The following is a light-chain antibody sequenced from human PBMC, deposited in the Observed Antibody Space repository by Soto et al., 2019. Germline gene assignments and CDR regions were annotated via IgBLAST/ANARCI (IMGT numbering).Light chain of an antibody. Sequence: QSVLTQPPSVSGAPGQRVTISCTGSSSNIGAGYDVHWYQQFPGTAPKLLIYGNSNRPSGVPDRFSGSKSGTSASLAITGLQAEDEADYYCQSYDSGLSGVVFGGGTQLTVL. CDR3: QSYDSGLSGVV. J-gene: IGLJ2*01. CDR1: SSNIGAGYD. CDR2: GNS. V-gene: IGLV1-40*01.